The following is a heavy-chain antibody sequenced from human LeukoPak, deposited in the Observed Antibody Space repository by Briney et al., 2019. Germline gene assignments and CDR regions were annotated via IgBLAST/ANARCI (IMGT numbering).Heavy chain of an antibody. V-gene: IGHV3-20*01. Sequence: TGGSLRLSCAASGFTFDDYGMSWVRQAPGKGLEWVSGINWNGGSTGYADSVKGRFTISRDNAKNSLYLQMNSLRAEDTALYHCARIPGPVNWFNPWGRGTLVTVS. CDR3: ARIPGPVNWFNP. J-gene: IGHJ5*02. CDR2: INWNGGST. CDR1: GFTFDDYG.